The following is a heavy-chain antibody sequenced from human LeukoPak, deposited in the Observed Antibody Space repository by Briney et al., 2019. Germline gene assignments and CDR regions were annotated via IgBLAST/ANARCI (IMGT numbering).Heavy chain of an antibody. CDR2: ISGSGGST. V-gene: IGHV3-23*01. J-gene: IGHJ4*02. Sequence: GGSLRLSCAASGFTVSSNYMSWVRQAPGKGLEWVSAISGSGGSTYYADSVKGRFTISRDNSKNTLYLQMNSLRAEDTAVYYCAKESTWGTVTMGDYWGQGTLVTVSS. CDR3: AKESTWGTVTMGDY. CDR1: GFTVSSNY. D-gene: IGHD4-17*01.